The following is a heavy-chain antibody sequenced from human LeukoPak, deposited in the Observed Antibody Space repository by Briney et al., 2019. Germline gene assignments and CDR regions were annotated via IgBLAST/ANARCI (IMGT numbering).Heavy chain of an antibody. CDR1: GGSISTYY. Sequence: SETLSLTCTVSGGSISTYYWTWIRQPPGKGLEWVGYIYYSGNTNYHPSLKSRVTMSVDTSKNQFSLKLSSVTAADTAVYYCAREDVDTAMPLYYFDYWGQGTLVTVSS. D-gene: IGHD5-18*01. J-gene: IGHJ4*02. V-gene: IGHV4-59*12. CDR2: IYYSGNT. CDR3: AREDVDTAMPLYYFDY.